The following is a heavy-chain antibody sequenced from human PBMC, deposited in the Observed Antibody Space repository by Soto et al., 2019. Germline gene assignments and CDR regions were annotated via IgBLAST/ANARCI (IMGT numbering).Heavy chain of an antibody. CDR3: ARAPDGSGSYYYFDG. J-gene: IGHJ4*02. V-gene: IGHV3-7*03. D-gene: IGHD3-22*01. Sequence: PGGSLRLSCAASGFTFSIYWMSWVRHAPGKGLQWVANINRDGNEKYYVDSLKGRFTISRDNAENSLYLQMNTLRAEDTAVYYCARAPDGSGSYYYFDGWGQGILVTVSS. CDR1: GFTFSIYW. CDR2: INRDGNEK.